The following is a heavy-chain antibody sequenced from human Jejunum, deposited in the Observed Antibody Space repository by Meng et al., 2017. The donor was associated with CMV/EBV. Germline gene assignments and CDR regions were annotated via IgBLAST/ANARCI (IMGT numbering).Heavy chain of an antibody. CDR2: ICGSGRTT. CDR1: GFPFSSYA. Sequence: AASGFPFSSYALIWVRQAPGKGLAWVSTICGSGRTTYYADSVKGRFTISRDNSKNMLYVEMNSLRAEDTAVYYCAKESYSNDLDYWGQGTRVTVSS. V-gene: IGHV3-23*01. D-gene: IGHD4-11*01. CDR3: AKESYSNDLDY. J-gene: IGHJ4*02.